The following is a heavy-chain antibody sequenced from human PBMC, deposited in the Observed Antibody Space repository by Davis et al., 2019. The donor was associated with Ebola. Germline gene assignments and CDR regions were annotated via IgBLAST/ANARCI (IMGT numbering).Heavy chain of an antibody. CDR2: ISSSGSTI. CDR3: ARDHTTSTIFGVVTAYYYGMDV. Sequence: PGGSLRLSCAASGFTFSSYAMNWVRQAPGKGLEWVSYISSSGSTIYYADSVKGRFTISRDNAKNSLYLQMNSLRAEDTAVYYCARDHTTSTIFGVVTAYYYGMDVWGQGTTVTVSS. D-gene: IGHD3-3*01. J-gene: IGHJ6*02. CDR1: GFTFSSYA. V-gene: IGHV3-48*03.